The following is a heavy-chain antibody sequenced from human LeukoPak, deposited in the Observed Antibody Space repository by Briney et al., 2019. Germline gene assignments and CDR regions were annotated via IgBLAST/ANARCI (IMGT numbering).Heavy chain of an antibody. CDR1: GFTFSSYAMH. Sequence: LRLSCAASGFTFSSYAMHWVRQAPGKGLEWIGYIYYSGSTYYNPSLKSRVTISVDTSKNQFSLKLSSVTAADTAVYYCARGPSPTIFGVVINYYYYYGMDVWGQGTTVTVSS. CDR2: IYYSGST. V-gene: IGHV4-30-4*01. D-gene: IGHD3-3*01. J-gene: IGHJ6*02. CDR3: ARGPSPTIFGVVINYYYYYGMDV.